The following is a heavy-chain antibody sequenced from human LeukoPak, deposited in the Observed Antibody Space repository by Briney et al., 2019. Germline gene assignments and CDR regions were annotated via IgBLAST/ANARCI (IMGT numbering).Heavy chain of an antibody. CDR3: ARTLLVDTTDY. J-gene: IGHJ4*02. Sequence: PSETLSLTCAVYGGSFSGYYWSWIRQPPGKGLEWIGEINHSGSTNYNPSLKSRVTISVDTSKYQFSLKLSSVTAADTAVYYCARTLLVDTTDYWGQGTLVTVSS. D-gene: IGHD5-18*01. CDR2: INHSGST. CDR1: GGSFSGYY. V-gene: IGHV4-34*01.